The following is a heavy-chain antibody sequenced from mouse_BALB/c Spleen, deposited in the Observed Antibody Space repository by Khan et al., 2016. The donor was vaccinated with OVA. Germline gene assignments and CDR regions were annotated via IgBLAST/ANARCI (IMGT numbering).Heavy chain of an antibody. J-gene: IGHJ4*01. CDR3: ARRFRTAYRLYYYAMHD. CDR2: INTNTGEP. CDR1: GYSFTNYG. D-gene: IGHD1-2*01. Sequence: QIQLVQSGPELKKPGETVKISCKASGYSFTNYGMNWVKQAPGKGLKWMGWINTNTGEPSYAEEFKGRFAFSLETSAGTAYLLINNYKNEDTASYFCARRFRTAYRLYYYAMHDWGQGTSVTVSS. V-gene: IGHV9-3*02.